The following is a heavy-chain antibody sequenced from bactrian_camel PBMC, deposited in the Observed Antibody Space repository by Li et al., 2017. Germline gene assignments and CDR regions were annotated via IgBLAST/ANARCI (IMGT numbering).Heavy chain of an antibody. V-gene: IGHV3-2*01. CDR2: IRSDGSNT. CDR1: GFTFSSYS. CDR3: ATAYGGTWWTDFVY. D-gene: IGHD6*01. Sequence: HVQLVESGGGLVQPGGSLRLSCAASGFTFSSYSMSWVRQAPGKGLEWVSSIRSDGSNTYYADSVKERFTISRDNAKNTVYLQMNSLKSEDTALYYCATAYGGTWWTDFVYWGRGTQVTVS. J-gene: IGHJ6*01.